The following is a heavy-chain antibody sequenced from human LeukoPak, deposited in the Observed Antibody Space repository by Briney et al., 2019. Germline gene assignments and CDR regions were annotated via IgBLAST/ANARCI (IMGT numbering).Heavy chain of an antibody. D-gene: IGHD3-3*01. V-gene: IGHV1-69*06. CDR2: IFPIFGTA. Sequence: SVKVSCKASGGTFSSYAISWVRQAPGKGFEWMGGIFPIFGTANYAQKFQGRVTMTEDTSTDTAYMELSSLRSEDTAVYYCATAGNYDFWSGYKNWFDPWGQGTLVTVS. CDR3: ATAGNYDFWSGYKNWFDP. J-gene: IGHJ5*02. CDR1: GGTFSSYA.